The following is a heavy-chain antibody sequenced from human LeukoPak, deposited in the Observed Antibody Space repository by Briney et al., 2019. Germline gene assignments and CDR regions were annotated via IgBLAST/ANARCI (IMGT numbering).Heavy chain of an antibody. D-gene: IGHD6-6*01. Sequence: GGSLRLSCAASGFTFSSYAMLWVRQAPGKGLEWVAVISYDGSNKYYADSVKGRFTISRDNSKNTLYLQMNSLRAEDTAVYYCAREGIAARRGSIDYWGQGTLVTVSS. CDR1: GFTFSSYA. J-gene: IGHJ4*02. CDR3: AREGIAARRGSIDY. V-gene: IGHV3-30*04. CDR2: ISYDGSNK.